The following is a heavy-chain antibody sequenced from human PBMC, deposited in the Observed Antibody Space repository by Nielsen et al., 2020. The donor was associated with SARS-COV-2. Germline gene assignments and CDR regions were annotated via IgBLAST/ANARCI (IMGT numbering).Heavy chain of an antibody. V-gene: IGHV3-30*03. J-gene: IGHJ5*02. CDR3: ASGGTVTNIGFDP. CDR1: GFTFSSYG. Sequence: GGSLRLSCAASGFTFSSYGMHWVRQAPGKGLEWVAVISYDGSNKYYADSVKGRFTISRDNSKNTLYLQMNSLRAEDTAVYYCASGGTVTNIGFDPWGQGTLVTVSS. D-gene: IGHD4-17*01. CDR2: ISYDGSNK.